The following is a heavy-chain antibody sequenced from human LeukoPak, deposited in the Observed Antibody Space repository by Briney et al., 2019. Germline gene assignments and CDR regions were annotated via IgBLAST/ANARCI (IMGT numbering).Heavy chain of an antibody. CDR1: GFTFSSYA. CDR2: ISYDGSNK. D-gene: IGHD5-12*01. J-gene: IGHJ4*02. Sequence: GGSLRLSCAASGFTFSSYAMHWVRQAPGKGLEWVAVISYDGSNKYYADSVKGRFTISRDNAKNSLYLQMNSLRAEDTALYYCAKEKSGYSGYEPRPLDYWGQGTLVTVSS. CDR3: AKEKSGYSGYEPRPLDY. V-gene: IGHV3-30-3*01.